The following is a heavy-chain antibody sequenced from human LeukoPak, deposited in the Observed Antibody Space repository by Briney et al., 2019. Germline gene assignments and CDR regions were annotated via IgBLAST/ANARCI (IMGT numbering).Heavy chain of an antibody. Sequence: ASETLSLTCTVSGGSISSGDYYWSWIRQPPGKGLEWIGYIYYSGSTYYNPSLKSRVTISVDTSKNQFSLKLSSVTAADTAVYYCTRGAPGYWGQGTLVTVSS. J-gene: IGHJ4*02. CDR3: TRGAPGY. CDR2: IYYSGST. V-gene: IGHV4-30-4*08. CDR1: GGSISSGDYY.